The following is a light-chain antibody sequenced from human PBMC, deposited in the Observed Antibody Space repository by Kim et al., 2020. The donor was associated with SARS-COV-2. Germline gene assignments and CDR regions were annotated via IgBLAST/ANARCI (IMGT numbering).Light chain of an antibody. Sequence: GNRVTITCRASQSVDSWLALYQQKPGQAPKLLIYQASKLGSGVPSRFSGSGSGTDFTLTISNLQPDDSAIYYCKQYETYWTFGPGTKVDIK. V-gene: IGKV1-5*03. CDR2: QAS. CDR1: QSVDSW. CDR3: KQYETYWT. J-gene: IGKJ1*01.